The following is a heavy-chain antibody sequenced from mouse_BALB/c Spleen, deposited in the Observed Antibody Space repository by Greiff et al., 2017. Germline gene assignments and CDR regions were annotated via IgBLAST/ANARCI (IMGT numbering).Heavy chain of an antibody. CDR2: ISSGSSTI. CDR3: ARSGGYYGSSYYFDY. V-gene: IGHV5-17*02. J-gene: IGHJ2*01. CDR1: GFTFSSFG. Sequence: DVMLVESGGGLVQPGGSRKLSCAASGFTFSSFGMHWVRQAPEKGLEWVAYISSGSSTIYYADTVKGRFTISRDNPKNTLFLQMTSLRSEDTAMYYCARSGGYYGSSYYFDYWGQGTTLTVSS. D-gene: IGHD1-1*01.